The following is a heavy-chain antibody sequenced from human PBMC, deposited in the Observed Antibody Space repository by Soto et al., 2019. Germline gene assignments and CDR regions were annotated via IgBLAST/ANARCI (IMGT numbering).Heavy chain of an antibody. CDR2: INDSGGTS. J-gene: IGHJ4*02. D-gene: IGHD1-26*01. CDR1: GFIFSNYV. CDR3: AKRPRALLTFGY. V-gene: IGHV3-23*04. Sequence: EVQLVDSGGGLVQPGGSLRLSCAASGFIFSNYVMSWVRQAPGKGLEWVSSINDSGGTSYYADSVKGRFTISRDNSKNTLYLQMNRLRAEDTAIYYCAKRPRALLTFGYWGQGTLVTVSS.